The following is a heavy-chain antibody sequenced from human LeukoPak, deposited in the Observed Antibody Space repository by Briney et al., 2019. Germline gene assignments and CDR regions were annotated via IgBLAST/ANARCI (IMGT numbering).Heavy chain of an antibody. Sequence: GGSLRLSCAASGFTFSSYAMSWVRQAPGRGLEWVSAISGSGGSTYYADSVKGRFTISRDNSKNTLYLQMNSLRAEDTAVYYCAKGVRYFDWLFPTYYVDYWGQGTLVTVSS. V-gene: IGHV3-23*01. CDR3: AKGVRYFDWLFPTYYVDY. D-gene: IGHD3-9*01. CDR1: GFTFSSYA. CDR2: ISGSGGST. J-gene: IGHJ4*02.